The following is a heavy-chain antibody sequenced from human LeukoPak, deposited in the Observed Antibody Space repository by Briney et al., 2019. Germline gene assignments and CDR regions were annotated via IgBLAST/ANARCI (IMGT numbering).Heavy chain of an antibody. D-gene: IGHD2-15*01. J-gene: IGHJ6*02. CDR3: ARDLGSGMDV. CDR1: GFTFSYYW. CDR2: IKQGGSEK. V-gene: IGHV3-7*01. Sequence: GGSLRLSCAASGFTFSYYWMSWVRQAPGKGLVWVANIKQGGSEKYSVDSVKGRFTISRDNAKNSLYLQMNSLRVEDTAVYYCARDLGSGMDVWGQGTTVIVSS.